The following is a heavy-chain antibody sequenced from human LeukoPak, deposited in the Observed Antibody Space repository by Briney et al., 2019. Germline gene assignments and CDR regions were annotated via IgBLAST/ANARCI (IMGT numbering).Heavy chain of an antibody. D-gene: IGHD3-10*01. CDR2: IYSGGST. J-gene: IGHJ6*03. CDR3: ASGSGSYFSGYYYYMDV. Sequence: GGSLRLSCAASGFTVSSNYMSWVRQAPGKGLEWVSVIYSGGSTYYADSVKGRFTISRDNSKNTLYLQMNSLRAEDTAVYYCASGSGSYFSGYYYYMDVWGKGTTVTISS. CDR1: GFTVSSNY. V-gene: IGHV3-53*01.